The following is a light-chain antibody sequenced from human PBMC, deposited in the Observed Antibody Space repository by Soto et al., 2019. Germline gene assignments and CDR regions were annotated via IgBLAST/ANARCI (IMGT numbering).Light chain of an antibody. Sequence: TQSPATLSVAPGERATLSCRASQSVNNNLAWYQQKPGQAPSLLIYGASSRATGIPDRFSGSGSGTDFTLTISRLEPEDFAVYFCKQYSNSPQTFGQGSKVDI. J-gene: IGKJ1*01. V-gene: IGKV3-20*01. CDR3: KQYSNSPQT. CDR1: QSVNNN. CDR2: GAS.